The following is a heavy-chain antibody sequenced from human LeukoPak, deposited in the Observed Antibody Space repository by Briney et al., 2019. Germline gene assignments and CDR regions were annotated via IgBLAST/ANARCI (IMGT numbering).Heavy chain of an antibody. V-gene: IGHV1-24*01. J-gene: IGHJ4*02. CDR1: GYTLTELS. D-gene: IGHD2-2*01. CDR3: ATDPEPYSSSTSCSYTDY. Sequence: ASVKVSCKVSGYTLTELSMHWVRQAPGKGLEWMGGFDPEDGETIYAQKFQGRVTMTEDTSTDTAYMELSSLRSEDTAVYYCATDPEPYSSSTSCSYTDYWGQGTLVTVSS. CDR2: FDPEDGET.